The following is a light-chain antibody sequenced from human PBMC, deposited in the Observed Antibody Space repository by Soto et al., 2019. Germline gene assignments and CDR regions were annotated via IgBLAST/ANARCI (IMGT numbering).Light chain of an antibody. V-gene: IGKV3-15*01. CDR3: QPYNLLPLT. Sequence: PAPLSKAPRDRATPSRKASQGLGTNLAWYQQKPGQAPRLLIYAASTRATGVPGRFSGSGSGTESPHTICILRSGDFADYFCQPYNLLPLTLGGGTKV. CDR2: AAS. CDR1: QGLGTN. J-gene: IGKJ4*01.